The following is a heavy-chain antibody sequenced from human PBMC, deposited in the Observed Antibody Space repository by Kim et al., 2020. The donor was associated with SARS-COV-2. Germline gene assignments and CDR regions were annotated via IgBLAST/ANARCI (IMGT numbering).Heavy chain of an antibody. V-gene: IGHV3-7*01. CDR3: EGYSESNYFFDN. J-gene: IGHJ4*02. D-gene: IGHD1-26*01. Sequence: VDSVKGRFTITRDNAKNALYLQMNSLRVEDTAGYYCEGYSESNYFFDNWGQGTLVTVSS.